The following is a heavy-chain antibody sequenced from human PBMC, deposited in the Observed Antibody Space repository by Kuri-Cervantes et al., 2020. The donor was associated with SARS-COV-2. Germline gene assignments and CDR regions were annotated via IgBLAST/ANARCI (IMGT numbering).Heavy chain of an antibody. V-gene: IGHV4-39*01. J-gene: IGHJ5*02. CDR3: ARQMMSSITIFGVVITRNWFDP. CDR2: IYNSGST. CDR1: GGSISSSSYY. D-gene: IGHD3-3*01. Sequence: GSLRLSCTVSGGSISSSSYYWGWIRQPPGKGLEWIGSIYNSGSTYYNPSLKSRVTISVDTSKNQFSLKLSSVTAADTAVYYCARQMMSSITIFGVVITRNWFDPWGQGTLVTVSS.